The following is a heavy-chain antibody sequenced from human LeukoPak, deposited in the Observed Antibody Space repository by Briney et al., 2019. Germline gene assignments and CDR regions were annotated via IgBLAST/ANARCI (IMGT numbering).Heavy chain of an antibody. Sequence: KPSETLSLTCTVSGGSISSYYWSWIWQPPGKGLEWIGYIYTSGSTNYNPSLKSRVTISVDTSKNQFSLKLSSVTAADTAVYYCARTEMATTEFDYWGQGTLVTVSS. CDR1: GGSISSYY. CDR3: ARTEMATTEFDY. J-gene: IGHJ4*02. V-gene: IGHV4-4*09. D-gene: IGHD5-24*01. CDR2: IYTSGST.